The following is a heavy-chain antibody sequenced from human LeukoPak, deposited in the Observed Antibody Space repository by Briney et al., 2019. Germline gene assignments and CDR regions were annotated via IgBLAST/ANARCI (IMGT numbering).Heavy chain of an antibody. V-gene: IGHV3-21*01. CDR2: ISSSSSYI. D-gene: IGHD1-26*01. Sequence: PGGSLRLSCAASGFTFSSYSMNWVRQAPGKGLEWVSSISSSSSYIYYADSVKGRFTIPRDNAKNSLYLQMNSLRAEDTAVYYCARATYSGSYYSAFDIWGQGTMVTVPS. CDR1: GFTFSSYS. J-gene: IGHJ3*02. CDR3: ARATYSGSYYSAFDI.